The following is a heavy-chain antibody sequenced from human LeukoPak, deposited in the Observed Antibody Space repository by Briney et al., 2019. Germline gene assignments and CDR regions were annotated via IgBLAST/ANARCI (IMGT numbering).Heavy chain of an antibody. Sequence: GGSLRLSCAASGFTFDDYGMSWVRQAPGKGLEWDSGINWNGGSTGYADSVKGRFTISRDNAKNSLYLQMNSLRAEDTALYYCAREFDRYSGSYPKDFDYWGQGTLVTVSS. D-gene: IGHD1-26*01. CDR1: GFTFDDYG. J-gene: IGHJ4*02. CDR3: AREFDRYSGSYPKDFDY. V-gene: IGHV3-20*04. CDR2: INWNGGST.